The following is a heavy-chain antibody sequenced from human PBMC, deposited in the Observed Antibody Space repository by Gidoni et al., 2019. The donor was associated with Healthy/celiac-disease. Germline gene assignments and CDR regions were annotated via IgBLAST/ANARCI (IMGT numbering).Heavy chain of an antibody. Sequence: STYYNPSLKSRVTISVDTSKNQFSLKLSSVTAADTAVYYCATHYDYVWGSYRFDYYFDYWGQGTLVTVSS. J-gene: IGHJ4*02. CDR2: ST. V-gene: IGHV4-39*01. D-gene: IGHD3-16*02. CDR3: ATHYDYVWGSYRFDYYFDY.